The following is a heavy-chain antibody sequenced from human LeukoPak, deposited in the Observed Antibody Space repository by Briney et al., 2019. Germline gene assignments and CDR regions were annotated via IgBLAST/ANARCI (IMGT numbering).Heavy chain of an antibody. V-gene: IGHV3-23*01. J-gene: IGHJ4*02. CDR1: GFTFSSYA. Sequence: GGSLRLSCAASGFTFSSYAMSWVRQAPGKGLEWVSAISGSGGSTYYADSVKGRFTISRDNSKNTLYLQMNSLRAEDTAVYYCAKGGGIWFGDLTYYFDYWGQGTLVTVSS. D-gene: IGHD3-10*01. CDR3: AKGGGIWFGDLTYYFDY. CDR2: ISGSGGST.